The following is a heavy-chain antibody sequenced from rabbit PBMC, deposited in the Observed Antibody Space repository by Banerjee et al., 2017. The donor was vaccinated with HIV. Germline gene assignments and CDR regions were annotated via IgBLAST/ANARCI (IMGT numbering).Heavy chain of an antibody. V-gene: IGHV1S7*01. CDR2: IAGDKGRP. Sequence: QLKETGGGLVQPGGSLTLSCKASGFDLTTYYMNWVRQAPGKGLEWIGSIAGDKGRPYYASWVSGRFTISSDKAQNTVDLQMQSLTAVDRATYFCARDLAGVIGWNFGLWGPGTLVTVS. J-gene: IGHJ6*01. D-gene: IGHD4-1*01. CDR1: GFDLTTYY. CDR3: ARDLAGVIGWNFGL.